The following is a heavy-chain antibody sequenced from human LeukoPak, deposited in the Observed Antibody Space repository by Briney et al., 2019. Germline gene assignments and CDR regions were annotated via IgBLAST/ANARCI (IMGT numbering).Heavy chain of an antibody. J-gene: IGHJ4*02. Sequence: ASVKVSCKVSGYTLTEVSMHWVRQAPGKGLEWMGGLDPEDGETIYAQKFQGTVTMTEDTSTDTAYMELSSLRSEDTAVYYCATLETYYYDSSYPFDYWGQGTLVTVSS. V-gene: IGHV1-24*01. D-gene: IGHD3-22*01. CDR1: GYTLTEVS. CDR3: ATLETYYYDSSYPFDY. CDR2: LDPEDGET.